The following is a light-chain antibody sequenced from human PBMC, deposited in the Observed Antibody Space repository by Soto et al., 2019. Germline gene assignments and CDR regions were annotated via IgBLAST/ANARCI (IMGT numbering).Light chain of an antibody. CDR1: QSVSSSTY. V-gene: IGKV3-20*01. CDR3: QQYGDSPLT. CDR2: GAS. J-gene: IGKJ4*01. Sequence: EIVLTQSPGTLSLSPGERATLSCRASQSVSSSTYLAWYQKKPGQAPRLLIYGASSRAAGIPDRFSGSGSGTDFTLTISRLEPEDFAVYYCQQYGDSPLTFGGGTKVET.